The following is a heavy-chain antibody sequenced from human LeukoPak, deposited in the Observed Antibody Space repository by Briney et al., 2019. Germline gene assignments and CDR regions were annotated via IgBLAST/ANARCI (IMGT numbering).Heavy chain of an antibody. CDR3: ARVVVVVAATYLRPHNWFDP. CDR2: INPNSGGT. V-gene: IGHV1-2*02. CDR1: GYTFTGYY. D-gene: IGHD2-15*01. J-gene: IGHJ5*02. Sequence: ASVKVSCKASGYTFTGYYMHWVRQAPGQGLEWMGWINPNSGGTNYAQKFQGRVTMTRDTSISTAYMELSRLRSDDTAVYYCARVVVVVAATYLRPHNWFDPWGQGTLVTVSS.